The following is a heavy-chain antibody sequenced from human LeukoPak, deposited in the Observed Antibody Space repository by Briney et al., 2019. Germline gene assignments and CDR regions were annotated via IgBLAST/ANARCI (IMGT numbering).Heavy chain of an antibody. V-gene: IGHV1-2*02. CDR1: GYTFTGYY. CDR2: INPNSGGT. J-gene: IGHJ6*03. Sequence: GASVKVSCKASGYTFTGYYMHWVRQAPGQGLEWMGWINPNSGGTNHAQKLQGRVTMTTDTSTSTAYMELRSLRSDDTAVYYCARVPSSTSGYYYFYYMDVWGKGTTVTISS. CDR3: ARVPSSTSGYYYFYYMDV. D-gene: IGHD2-2*01.